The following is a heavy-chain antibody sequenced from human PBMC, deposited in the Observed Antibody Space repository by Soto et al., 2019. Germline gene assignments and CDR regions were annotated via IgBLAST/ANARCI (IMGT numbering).Heavy chain of an antibody. CDR1: GYTFTSYD. D-gene: IGHD3-22*01. CDR2: MNPNSGNT. CDR3: ARELTMIVDN. Sequence: QVQLVQSGAEVKKPGASVKVSCKASGYTFTSYDVNWVRQATGQGLEWMGWMNPNSGNTGYAQKFQGRVTMTRNTSIRTAYMELRGLSSEDTAVYYCARELTMIVDNWGQGTLVAVSS. V-gene: IGHV1-8*01. J-gene: IGHJ4*02.